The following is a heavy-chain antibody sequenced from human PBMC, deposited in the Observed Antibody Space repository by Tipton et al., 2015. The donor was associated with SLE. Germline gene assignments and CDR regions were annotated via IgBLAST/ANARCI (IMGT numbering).Heavy chain of an antibody. CDR1: GFTFSRNW. CDR3: AKNRGASASDL. CDR2: ITSDGSGA. D-gene: IGHD2-15*01. V-gene: IGHV3-74*01. Sequence: SGFTFSRNWMHWVRRAPGKGLVWVSRITSDGSGADYADSVKGRFTISRDNTKNTVYLQMNSLRADDTAVHYCAKNRGASASDLWGQGTLVVVST. J-gene: IGHJ4*02.